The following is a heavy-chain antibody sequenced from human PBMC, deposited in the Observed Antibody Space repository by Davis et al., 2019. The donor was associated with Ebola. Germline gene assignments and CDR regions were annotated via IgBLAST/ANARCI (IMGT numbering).Heavy chain of an antibody. CDR3: ARDRTGFYYMEL. CDR2: IFSDGTT. V-gene: IGHV3-53*01. CDR1: GFTVSSNY. J-gene: IGHJ6*03. Sequence: PGGSLRLSCAASGFTVSSNYMNWVRQAPGKGLEWVSLIFSDGTTSYADSVKGRFTISRDISKDTLYLQMNSLRAEDTAIYYCARDRTGFYYMELWGKGTTVTVSS.